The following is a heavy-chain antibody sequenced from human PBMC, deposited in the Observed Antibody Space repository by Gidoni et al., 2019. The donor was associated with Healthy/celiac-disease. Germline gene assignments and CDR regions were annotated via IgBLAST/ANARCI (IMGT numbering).Heavy chain of an antibody. CDR1: GCSISSYY. J-gene: IGHJ4*02. CDR2: IYYSGST. CDR3: ARGQRGDYLRVFDY. V-gene: IGHV4-59*01. Sequence: QVQLQESGPGLVKPSEPLSLTCTVSGCSISSYYWSWIPQPPGKGLEWIGYIYYSGSTNYNPSLKSRVTISVDTSKNQFSLKLSSVTAADTAVYYCARGQRGDYLRVFDYWGQGTLVTVSS. D-gene: IGHD4-17*01.